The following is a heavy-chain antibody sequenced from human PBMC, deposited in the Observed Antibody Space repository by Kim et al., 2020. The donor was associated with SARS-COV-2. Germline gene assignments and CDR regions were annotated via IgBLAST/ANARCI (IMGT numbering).Heavy chain of an antibody. CDR1: GFTFDDYA. CDR3: AKDGAPLNYYYGMDV. V-gene: IGHV3-9*01. Sequence: GGSLRLSCAASGFTFDDYAMHWVRQAPGKGLEWVSGISWNSGSIGYADSVKGRFTISRDNAKNSLYLQMNSLRAEDTALYYCAKDGAPLNYYYGMDVWGQGTTVTVSS. D-gene: IGHD1-26*01. J-gene: IGHJ6*02. CDR2: ISWNSGSI.